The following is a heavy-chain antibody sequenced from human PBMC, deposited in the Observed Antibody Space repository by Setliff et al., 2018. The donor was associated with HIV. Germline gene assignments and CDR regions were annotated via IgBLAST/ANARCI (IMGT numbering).Heavy chain of an antibody. CDR2: IWYDGLEK. Sequence: PGGSLRLSCAASGFTFDNYAMHWVRQAPGKGLEWVAVIWYDGLEKYYGDSVKGRFTVSRDNSKNTLTLQMNSLIDEDTAVYYCATISNWVFDNWGQGTLVTVSS. CDR3: ATISNWVFDN. J-gene: IGHJ4*02. CDR1: GFTFDNYA. D-gene: IGHD6-13*01. V-gene: IGHV3-33*01.